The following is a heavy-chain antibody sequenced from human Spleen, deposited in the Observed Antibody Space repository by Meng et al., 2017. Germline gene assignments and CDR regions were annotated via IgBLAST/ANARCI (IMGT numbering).Heavy chain of an antibody. Sequence: SETLSLTCAVYGGSFSGYYWSWIRQPPGKGLEWIGEINHSGSTNYNPSLKSRVTISVDTSQNQISLRLSSVTAADTAMYFCAREASSSGSGDYYSFFDYWGQGKVVTVSS. CDR3: AREASSSGSGDYYSFFDY. CDR2: INHSGST. V-gene: IGHV4-34*01. D-gene: IGHD3-10*01. J-gene: IGHJ4*02. CDR1: GGSFSGYY.